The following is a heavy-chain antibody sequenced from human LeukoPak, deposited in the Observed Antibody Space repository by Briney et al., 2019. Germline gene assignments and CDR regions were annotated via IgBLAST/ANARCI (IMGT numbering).Heavy chain of an antibody. CDR3: ARAYYYGSGTHYYGMDV. D-gene: IGHD3-10*01. CDR1: GYTFTSYG. V-gene: IGHV1-69*13. Sequence: ASVKVSCKASGYTFTSYGISWVRQAPGQGLEWMGGIIPIFGTANYAQKFQGRVTITADESTSTAYMELSSLRSEDTAVYYCARAYYYGSGTHYYGMDVWGQGTTVTVSS. J-gene: IGHJ6*02. CDR2: IIPIFGTA.